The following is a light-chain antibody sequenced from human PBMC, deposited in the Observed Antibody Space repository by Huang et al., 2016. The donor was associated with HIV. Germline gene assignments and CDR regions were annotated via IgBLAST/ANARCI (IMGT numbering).Light chain of an antibody. CDR1: KGISSY. J-gene: IGKJ4*01. CDR3: QQLNSYPLT. Sequence: IQLTQSPSSLSASVGDRVTITCRASKGISSYLAWYQQKLGKAPKLLIYGASTLQSGVPSRFSGSGSGTNFTLTIRSLQPEDFATYYCQQLNSYPLTCGGGTKVEIK. CDR2: GAS. V-gene: IGKV1-9*01.